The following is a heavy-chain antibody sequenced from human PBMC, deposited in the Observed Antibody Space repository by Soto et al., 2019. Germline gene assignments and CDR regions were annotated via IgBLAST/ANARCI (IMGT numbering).Heavy chain of an antibody. V-gene: IGHV3-48*02. J-gene: IGHJ4*02. D-gene: IGHD5-18*01. CDR2: ISSSSSTI. Sequence: PGGSLRLSCAASGFTFSSYSMNWVRQAPGKGLEWVSYISSSSSTIYYADSVKGRFTISRDNAKNSLYLQMNSLRDEDTAVYYCARAVRGYSYGSYFDYWGQGTLVTVS. CDR1: GFTFSSYS. CDR3: ARAVRGYSYGSYFDY.